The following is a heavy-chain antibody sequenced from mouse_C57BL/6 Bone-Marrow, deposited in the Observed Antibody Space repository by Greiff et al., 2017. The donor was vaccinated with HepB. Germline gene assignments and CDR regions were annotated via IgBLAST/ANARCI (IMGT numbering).Heavy chain of an antibody. CDR3: AGYYSSSCPYAMDY. Sequence: QVQLQQSGAGLVKPGASVKLSCTASGYTFTSYWMHWVKQRPGRGLEWIGRIDPNSGGTKYTEKFKSKSTLTVDKPSSTAYMQLSSLTSEDSAVYYCAGYYSSSCPYAMDYWGQGTTVTVSS. V-gene: IGHV1-72*01. D-gene: IGHD1-1*01. J-gene: IGHJ4*01. CDR2: IDPNSGGT. CDR1: GYTFTSYW.